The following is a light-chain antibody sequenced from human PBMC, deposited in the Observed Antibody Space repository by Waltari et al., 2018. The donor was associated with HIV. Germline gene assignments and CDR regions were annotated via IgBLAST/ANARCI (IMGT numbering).Light chain of an antibody. J-gene: IGKJ1*01. V-gene: IGKV2-28*01. Sequence: IMMTQSPLSLPVTPGEPASISCRSSQSLLHDNGDKYLDWYLQKPGQSPQLLIYLGSNRASGVPDRFSDSGSGTDFTLKISRVEAEDVGVYYCMQALQPPWTFGQGTKVEIK. CDR3: MQALQPPWT. CDR2: LGS. CDR1: QSLLHDNGDKY.